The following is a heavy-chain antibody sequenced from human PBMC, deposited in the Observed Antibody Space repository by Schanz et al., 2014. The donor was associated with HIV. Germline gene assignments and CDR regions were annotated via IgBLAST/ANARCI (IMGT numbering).Heavy chain of an antibody. V-gene: IGHV3-33*01. J-gene: IGHJ6*02. Sequence: QVQLVESGGRVVQPGRSLRLSCAASGFTFSTYGMHWVRQAPGKGLEWVAVIWYDGSNKYYADSVKGRFTISRDNSKNTLHLQMNSLRAEDTAVYYCARSSDYYYGMDVWGQGTTVTVSS. CDR3: ARSSDYYYGMDV. CDR1: GFTFSTYG. CDR2: IWYDGSNK.